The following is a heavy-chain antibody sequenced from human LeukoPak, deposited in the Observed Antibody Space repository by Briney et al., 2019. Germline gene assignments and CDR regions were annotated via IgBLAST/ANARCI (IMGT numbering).Heavy chain of an antibody. Sequence: GGSLRLSCAASGFTFSSYAMSWVRQAPGKGLEWVSAISGSGGSKYYEDSVKGRFTISRDNSKNTLYLQMNSLRAEDTAVYYCAKGPTPKALYNWFDPWGQGTLVTVSS. CDR2: ISGSGGSK. V-gene: IGHV3-23*01. CDR3: AKGPTPKALYNWFDP. J-gene: IGHJ5*02. CDR1: GFTFSSYA.